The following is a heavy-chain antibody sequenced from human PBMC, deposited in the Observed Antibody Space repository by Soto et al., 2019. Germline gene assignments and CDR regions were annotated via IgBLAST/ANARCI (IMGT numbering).Heavy chain of an antibody. CDR3: ARGLGYCTSASCYSFNWFDP. J-gene: IGHJ5*02. CDR2: INPNSGVT. CDR1: GYTFTTYY. Sequence: GASVKVSCKASGYTFTTYYMHWVRQAPGQGLQWMGIINPNSGVTSYAQKFQGRVTMTRDTSTSTVYMELSSLRSEDTAVYYCARGLGYCTSASCYSFNWFDPWGQGTLVTVSS. D-gene: IGHD2-2*03. V-gene: IGHV1-46*01.